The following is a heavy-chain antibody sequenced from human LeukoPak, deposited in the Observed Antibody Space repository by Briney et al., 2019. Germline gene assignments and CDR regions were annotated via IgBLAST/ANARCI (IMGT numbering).Heavy chain of an antibody. D-gene: IGHD4-17*01. V-gene: IGHV4-59*01. J-gene: IGHJ5*02. Sequence: SETLSLTCTVSGGSINGYHWTWIRQPPGKGLEWIGYISDSGSTNHNPSLKSRVSMSVGSSNTDFSLRLNSVTAADTAVYYCARVFRGAVTSNWFDPWGQGTLVTVSS. CDR1: GGSINGYH. CDR3: ARVFRGAVTSNWFDP. CDR2: ISDSGST.